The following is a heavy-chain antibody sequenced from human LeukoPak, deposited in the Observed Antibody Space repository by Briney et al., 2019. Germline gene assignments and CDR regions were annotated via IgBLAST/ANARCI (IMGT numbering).Heavy chain of an antibody. V-gene: IGHV5-51*01. D-gene: IGHD3-3*01. Sequence: GESLKISCKGSGYSFSMYWTGWVRQVPGKGLEWMGIIYPGDPQTAYSPSFQGQVTISADKSINTAYLQWRSLEASDTAMYYCGRIRGYDFWSRGAFDIRGQGTMATVSS. J-gene: IGHJ3*02. CDR1: GYSFSMYW. CDR2: IYPGDPQT. CDR3: GRIRGYDFWSRGAFDI.